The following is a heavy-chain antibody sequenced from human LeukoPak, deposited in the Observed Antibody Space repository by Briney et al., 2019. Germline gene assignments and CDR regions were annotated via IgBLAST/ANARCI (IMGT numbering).Heavy chain of an antibody. V-gene: IGHV4-59*01. CDR3: ARYCGGDCREAFDI. CDR1: GGSISNYY. Sequence: SETLSLTCTVSGGSISNYYWAWIRQPPGKGLEWIGYINYSGSTKYNPSLKSRVTISVDTSKNQFSLNLSSVTAADTALFYCARYCGGDCREAFDIWGQGTTLTVSS. D-gene: IGHD2-21*02. J-gene: IGHJ3*02. CDR2: INYSGST.